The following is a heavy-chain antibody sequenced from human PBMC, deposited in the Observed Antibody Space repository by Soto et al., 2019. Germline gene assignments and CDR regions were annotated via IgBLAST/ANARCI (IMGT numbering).Heavy chain of an antibody. CDR2: IYHSGST. D-gene: IGHD3-10*01. CDR1: GGSISSGGYS. J-gene: IGHJ4*02. V-gene: IGHV4-30-2*01. Sequence: QVQLQESGSGLVKPSQTLSLTCAVSGGSISSGGYSWGWIRQPPGKVLEWIGYIYHSGSTYYNPSLKSRVTISEDRSKNQFSLKLSSVTAADTAVYYCARLPMVWGKGTLVTVSS. CDR3: ARLPMV.